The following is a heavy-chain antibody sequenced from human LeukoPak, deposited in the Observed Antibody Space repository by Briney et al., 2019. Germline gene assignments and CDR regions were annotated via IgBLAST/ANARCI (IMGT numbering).Heavy chain of an antibody. Sequence: PSETLSLTCTVSGGSISSYYWSWIRQPPGKGLEWIGYIYYSGSTNYNPSLKSRVTISVDTSKNQFSLKLSPVTAADTAVYYCARDHGYNLDYWGQGTLVTVSS. D-gene: IGHD5-24*01. CDR2: IYYSGST. J-gene: IGHJ4*02. V-gene: IGHV4-59*01. CDR3: ARDHGYNLDY. CDR1: GGSISSYY.